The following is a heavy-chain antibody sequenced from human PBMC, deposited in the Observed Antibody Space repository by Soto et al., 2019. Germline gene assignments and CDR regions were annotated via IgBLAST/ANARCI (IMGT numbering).Heavy chain of an antibody. CDR1: GGTFSSYA. D-gene: IGHD3-3*01. J-gene: IGHJ6*02. Sequence: GASVKVSCKASGGTFSSYAISWVRQAPGQGLEWMGGIIPISSTANYAQKFQGRVTITADESTSTAYMELSSLRSEDSAVYYCARVKRRITIFGVVTRRLEYYYYGMDVWGQGTTVPVSS. V-gene: IGHV1-69*13. CDR2: IIPISSTA. CDR3: ARVKRRITIFGVVTRRLEYYYYGMDV.